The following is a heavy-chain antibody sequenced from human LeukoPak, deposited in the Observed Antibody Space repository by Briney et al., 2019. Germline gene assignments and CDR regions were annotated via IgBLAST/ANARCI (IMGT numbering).Heavy chain of an antibody. CDR2: INPSGGST. Sequence: ASVKVSCKASGYTFTSYYMHWVRQAPGQGLEWMGIINPSGGSTSYAQKFQGRVTMTRDTSTSTVYMELSSLRSEDTAVYYRAREPTHTRGMDVWGQGTTVTVSS. CDR3: AREPTHTRGMDV. J-gene: IGHJ6*02. V-gene: IGHV1-46*01. CDR1: GYTFTSYY.